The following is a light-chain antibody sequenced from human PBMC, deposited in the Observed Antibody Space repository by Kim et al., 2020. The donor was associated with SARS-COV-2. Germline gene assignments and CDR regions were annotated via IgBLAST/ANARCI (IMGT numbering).Light chain of an antibody. Sequence: SVGDRVTITCRASQSSYSAVAWYQQKPGKAPNLLIYDVSSLKSGVPSRFSGSGYGTDFTLTISSLQPEDFATYYFQQFTHFVLTFGGGTKVDSK. J-gene: IGKJ4*01. CDR3: QQFTHFVLT. CDR1: QSSYSA. V-gene: IGKV1D-13*01. CDR2: DVS.